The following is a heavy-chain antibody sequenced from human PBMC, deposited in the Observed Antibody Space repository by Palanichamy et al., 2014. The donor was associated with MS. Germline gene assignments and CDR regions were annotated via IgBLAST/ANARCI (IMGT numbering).Heavy chain of an antibody. CDR1: GGSFSGYY. Sequence: QVQLQQWGAGLLKPPETLSLTCAVYGGSFSGYYWSWIRQPPGKGLEWIGEINHSGSTNYNPSLKSRVTISVDTAKNQFSLKLISVTAADTAVYYCARGVKRSAIFGVVITPLGLDVWGQGTTVTVSS. CDR2: INHSGST. CDR3: ARGVKRSAIFGVVITPLGLDV. J-gene: IGHJ6*02. V-gene: IGHV4-34*01. D-gene: IGHD3-3*01.